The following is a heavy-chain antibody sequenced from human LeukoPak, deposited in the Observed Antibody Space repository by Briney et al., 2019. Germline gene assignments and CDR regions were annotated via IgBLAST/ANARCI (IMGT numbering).Heavy chain of an antibody. D-gene: IGHD5-18*01. Sequence: PSETLSLTCAVYGGSFSGYYWSWIRQPPGKGLEWIGEINHSGSTNYNPSLKSRVTISVDTSKNQFSLKLSSVTAADTAVYYCARDQVSYGYDYWGQGTLVTVSS. J-gene: IGHJ4*02. CDR1: GGSFSGYY. CDR2: INHSGST. V-gene: IGHV4-34*01. CDR3: ARDQVSYGYDY.